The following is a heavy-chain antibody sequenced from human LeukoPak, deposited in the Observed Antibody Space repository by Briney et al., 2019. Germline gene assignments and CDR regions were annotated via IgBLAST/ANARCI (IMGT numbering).Heavy chain of an antibody. D-gene: IGHD2-15*01. J-gene: IGHJ4*02. CDR3: ARHSIHCSGGSCYGDY. CDR1: GYSLTSYR. CDR2: IDPSDSYT. Sequence: GESLKISCKGSGYSLTSYRISWVRQMPGKGLEWMGRIDPSDSYTNYSPSFQGHVTISADKSISTAYLQWSSLKASDTAMYYCARHSIHCSGGSCYGDYWGQGTLVTVSS. V-gene: IGHV5-10-1*01.